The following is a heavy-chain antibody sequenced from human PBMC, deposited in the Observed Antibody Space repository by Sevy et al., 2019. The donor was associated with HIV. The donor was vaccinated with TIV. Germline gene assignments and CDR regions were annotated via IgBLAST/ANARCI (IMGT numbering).Heavy chain of an antibody. Sequence: GESLKISCVASGLPFSRLGMHWVRQAPGRGLEWVAIISNDGSDKEYADSVKGRFTISRDNSKDMLYLQTNSLRLEDTAVYYCANSRGKYDGSSWLYYHYAVDVWGQGTTVTVSS. CDR1: GLPFSRLG. CDR3: ANSRGKYDGSSWLYYHYAVDV. CDR2: ISNDGSDK. V-gene: IGHV3-30*18. D-gene: IGHD6-13*01. J-gene: IGHJ6*02.